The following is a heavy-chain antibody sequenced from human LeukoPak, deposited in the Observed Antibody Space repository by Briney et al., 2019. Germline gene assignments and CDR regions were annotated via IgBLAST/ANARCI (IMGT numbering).Heavy chain of an antibody. J-gene: IGHJ4*02. D-gene: IGHD1-1*01. CDR3: ASDTALSGTRGDH. V-gene: IGHV1-2*02. Sequence: GASVKVSCKASGYTFTGYYMHWVRQAPGQGLEWMGWINPNSGGTHYEQKFQDRVTMTRDTSISTAYMELSRLRSDDTAVYYCASDTALSGTRGDHWGQGTLVTVSS. CDR1: GYTFTGYY. CDR2: INPNSGGT.